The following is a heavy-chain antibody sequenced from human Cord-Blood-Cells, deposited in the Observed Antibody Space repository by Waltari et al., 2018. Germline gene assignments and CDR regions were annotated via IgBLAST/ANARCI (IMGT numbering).Heavy chain of an antibody. CDR3: ARLHIAAVIYGMDV. D-gene: IGHD6-13*01. CDR1: GGSISSSSYY. CDR2: IYYSGST. V-gene: IGHV4-39*01. J-gene: IGHJ6*02. Sequence: QLQLQESGPGLVKPSETLSLTCTVSGGSISSSSYYWGWIRQPPGKGLEWIGSIYYSGSTYYTPSLKSRVTISVDTSKTQFSLKLSSVTAADTAVYYCARLHIAAVIYGMDVWGQGTTVTVSS.